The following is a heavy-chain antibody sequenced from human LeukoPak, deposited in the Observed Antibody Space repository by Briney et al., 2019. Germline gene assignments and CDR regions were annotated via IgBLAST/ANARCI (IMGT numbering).Heavy chain of an antibody. Sequence: SETLSLTCAVSGGSISSYCWSWIRQPPGKGLEWIGYNYNSGTTNYNPSLKSRVTVSVDRSKNQFSLRLTSVTAADTAVYYCARERASAGPHFDHWGRGILVTVSS. D-gene: IGHD6-13*01. V-gene: IGHV4-59*01. CDR3: ARERASAGPHFDH. CDR1: GGSISSYC. CDR2: NYNSGTT. J-gene: IGHJ4*02.